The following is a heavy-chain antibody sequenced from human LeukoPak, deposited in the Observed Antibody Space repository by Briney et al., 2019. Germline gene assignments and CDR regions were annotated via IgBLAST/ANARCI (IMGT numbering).Heavy chain of an antibody. D-gene: IGHD3-10*01. Sequence: PGGPLRLSCVASGFPYDDHAMHCLPQVPGKGLEWVSLSSGGGDYTYYADSVRGRFTVSRDTSKDIVYLQMNSLSADDTGIYYCAKDHAGSGRAFEYWGQGTLLTVSS. CDR2: SSGGGDYT. V-gene: IGHV3-43*02. CDR3: AKDHAGSGRAFEY. CDR1: GFPYDDHA. J-gene: IGHJ4*02.